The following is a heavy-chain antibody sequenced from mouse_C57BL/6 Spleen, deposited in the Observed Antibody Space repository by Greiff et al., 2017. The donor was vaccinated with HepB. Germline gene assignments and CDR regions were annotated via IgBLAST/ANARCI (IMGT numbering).Heavy chain of an antibody. CDR1: GYTFTDYY. Sequence: VQLQQSGPELVKPGASVKISCKASGYTFTDYYMNWVKQSHGKSLEWIGDINPNNGGTSYNQKFKGKATLTVDKSSSTAYMELRSLTSEDSAVYYCARSIHGGYYAMDYWGQGTSVTVSS. CDR2: INPNNGGT. J-gene: IGHJ4*01. CDR3: ARSIHGGYYAMDY. V-gene: IGHV1-26*01.